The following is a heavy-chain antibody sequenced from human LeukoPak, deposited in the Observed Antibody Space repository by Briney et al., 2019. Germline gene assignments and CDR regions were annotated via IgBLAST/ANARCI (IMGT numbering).Heavy chain of an antibody. J-gene: IGHJ4*02. D-gene: IGHD4-17*01. Sequence: PGGSLRLSCAASGFAFRNTCMTWVRQAPGRGLEWVSTISPTGEGTHYADSVKGRFTISRDNSKNTLSLEMNSLRADDTATYYCARDAGGAWPFDYWGQGTRVIVSS. CDR2: ISPTGEGT. CDR1: GFAFRNTC. CDR3: ARDAGGAWPFDY. V-gene: IGHV3-23*01.